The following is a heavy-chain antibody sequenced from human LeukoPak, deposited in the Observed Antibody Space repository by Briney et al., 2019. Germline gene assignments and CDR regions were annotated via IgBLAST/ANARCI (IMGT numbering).Heavy chain of an antibody. D-gene: IGHD2-21*02. Sequence: PGGSLRLSCTVSTFTFSSYSMNWVRQAPGKGLEWVAAIWPDGINKDYADSVRGRFTISRDNSKNILYVQMNSLTAEDTAVYYCAKDCGGDCHVYCWGQGTLVTVSS. CDR3: AKDCGGDCHVYC. CDR1: TFTFSSYS. V-gene: IGHV3-30*02. J-gene: IGHJ4*02. CDR2: IWPDGINK.